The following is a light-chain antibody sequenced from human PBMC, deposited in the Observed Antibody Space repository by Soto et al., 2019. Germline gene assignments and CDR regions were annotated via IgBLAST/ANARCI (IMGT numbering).Light chain of an antibody. CDR3: QHYGSSPWT. Sequence: ETVLTQSPGTLSLSPGERATLSCRASQTIRSNYLAWYRQTPGQAPSLLTYGASKRATGIADRFSGSGSGTNFTPIISRLETEDFALYYCQHYGSSPWTFGHGIKVEIK. V-gene: IGKV3-20*01. CDR2: GAS. CDR1: QTIRSNY. J-gene: IGKJ1*01.